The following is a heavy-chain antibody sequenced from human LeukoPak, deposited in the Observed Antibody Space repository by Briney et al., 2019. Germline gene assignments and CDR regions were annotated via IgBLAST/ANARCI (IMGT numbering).Heavy chain of an antibody. D-gene: IGHD5-24*01. CDR1: GGSISSSSYF. Sequence: PSETLSLTCSVSGGSISSSSYFWTWIRQPPGKGLEWIGSIYYSGSTYYNPSLKSRVTISVDTSKNQFSLKLSSVTAADTAVYYCASRSPDGYNNWGQGTLVTVSS. CDR3: ASRSPDGYNN. V-gene: IGHV4-39*01. J-gene: IGHJ4*02. CDR2: IYYSGST.